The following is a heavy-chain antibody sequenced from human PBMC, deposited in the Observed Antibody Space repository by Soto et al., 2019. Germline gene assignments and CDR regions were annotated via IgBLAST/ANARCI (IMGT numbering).Heavy chain of an antibody. D-gene: IGHD3-10*01. J-gene: IGHJ5*02. Sequence: ASVKVSCKASGGTFSSYAISWVRQAPGQGLEWMGGSIPIFGTANYAQKFQGRVTITADESTSTAYMELSSLRSEDTAVYSCASVGVLWFGVPRGWFDPWGQGTLVTVSS. V-gene: IGHV1-69*13. CDR1: GGTFSSYA. CDR3: ASVGVLWFGVPRGWFDP. CDR2: SIPIFGTA.